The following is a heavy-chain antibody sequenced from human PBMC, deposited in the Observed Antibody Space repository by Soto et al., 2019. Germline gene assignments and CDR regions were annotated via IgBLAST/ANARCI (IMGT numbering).Heavy chain of an antibody. CDR3: ARHRGMRLWFGELVPSRPGWDYYYYYGMDV. Sequence: PSETLSLTCTVSGGSISSSSYYWGWIRQPPGKGPEWIGSIYYSGSTYYNPSLKSRVTISVDTSKNQFSLKLSPVTAADTAVYYCARHRGMRLWFGELVPSRPGWDYYYYYGMDVWGQGTTVTVSS. V-gene: IGHV4-39*01. CDR1: GGSISSSSYY. D-gene: IGHD3-10*01. CDR2: IYYSGST. J-gene: IGHJ6*02.